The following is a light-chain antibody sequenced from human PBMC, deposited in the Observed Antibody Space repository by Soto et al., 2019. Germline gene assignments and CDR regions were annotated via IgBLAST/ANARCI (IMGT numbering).Light chain of an antibody. Sequence: DIQMTQSPSTLSASIGDRVTITCRASQTINNWLAWYQQKPGKAPNLLIYHTSNLETGVPSSFSGCAFGTEFNHPISSLQPDDFATYYCQHYYSYPWTFGQATKMEIK. J-gene: IGKJ1*01. CDR3: QHYYSYPWT. CDR1: QTINNW. CDR2: HTS. V-gene: IGKV1-5*01.